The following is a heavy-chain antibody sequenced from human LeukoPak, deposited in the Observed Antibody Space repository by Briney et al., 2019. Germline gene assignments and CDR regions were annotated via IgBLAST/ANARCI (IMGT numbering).Heavy chain of an antibody. V-gene: IGHV4-59*01. CDR2: IDYSGST. CDR1: GASISNYY. D-gene: IGHD3-10*01. Sequence: SETLSLTCAVSGASISNYYWSWIRQPPGKGLEWIGYIDYSGSTNYSPSLKSRVTISLDTSTNQFSLKLSSVTAADTAVYYCARGSGSYGFDLWGRGTLVTVSS. J-gene: IGHJ2*01. CDR3: ARGSGSYGFDL.